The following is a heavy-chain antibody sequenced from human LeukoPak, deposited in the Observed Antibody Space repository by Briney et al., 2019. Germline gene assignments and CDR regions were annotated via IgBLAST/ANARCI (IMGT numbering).Heavy chain of an antibody. V-gene: IGHV5-51*01. J-gene: IGHJ4*02. CDR2: IYPGDSDT. CDR1: GYSFTSYW. CDR3: ARRAVAATYYFDY. Sequence: GESLKISCKGSGYSFTSYWIGWVRQMPGKGLEWMGIIYPGDSDTRYSPSFQGQVTISADKSISTAYLQWSSLKASDTAMYCCARRAVAATYYFDYWGQGTLATVSS. D-gene: IGHD6-19*01.